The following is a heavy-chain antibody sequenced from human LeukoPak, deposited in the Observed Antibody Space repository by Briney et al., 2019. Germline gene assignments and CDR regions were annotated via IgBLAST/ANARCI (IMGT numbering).Heavy chain of an antibody. CDR2: ISSSGSTI. J-gene: IGHJ5*02. V-gene: IGHV3-48*03. D-gene: IGHD6-19*01. CDR1: GFSFSSYE. CDR3: ARQRWLALEGGGFDP. Sequence: GGSLRLSCAASGFSFSSYEMNWVRQAPGKGLEWVSYISSSGSTICYADSVKGRFTISRDDAKNSLHLQMNSLRVEDTAVYYCARQRWLALEGGGFDPWGQGTLVTVSS.